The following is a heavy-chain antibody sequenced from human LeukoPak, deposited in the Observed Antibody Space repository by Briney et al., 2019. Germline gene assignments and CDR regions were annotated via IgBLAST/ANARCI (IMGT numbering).Heavy chain of an antibody. CDR3: ARDTLSGWLNWFDP. CDR1: GFTFSSYG. V-gene: IGHV3-30*03. CDR2: ISYDGSNK. Sequence: PGGSLRLSCAASGFTFSSYGMHWVRQAPGKGLEWVAVISYDGSNKYYADSVKGRFTISRDNSKNTLYLQMNSLRAEDTAVYYCARDTLSGWLNWFDPWGQGTLVTVSS. D-gene: IGHD6-19*01. J-gene: IGHJ5*02.